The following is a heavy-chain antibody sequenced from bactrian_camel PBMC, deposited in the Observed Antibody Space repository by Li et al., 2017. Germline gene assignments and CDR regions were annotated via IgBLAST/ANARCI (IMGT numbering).Heavy chain of an antibody. V-gene: IGHV3S1*01. CDR3: AAAPEYGDEWRSDSMY. CDR2: IEPDGGTT. J-gene: IGHJ4*01. D-gene: IGHD6*01. Sequence: HVQLVESGGGSVQAGGSLRLSCTASGLPWTSYCMGWWRRAPGAKRELVSTIEPDGGTTYLEDVKGRFTISQDNAKNTLYLQMNSLKPEDTAMYYCAAAPEYGDEWRSDSMYWGQGTQVTVS. CDR1: GLPWTSYC.